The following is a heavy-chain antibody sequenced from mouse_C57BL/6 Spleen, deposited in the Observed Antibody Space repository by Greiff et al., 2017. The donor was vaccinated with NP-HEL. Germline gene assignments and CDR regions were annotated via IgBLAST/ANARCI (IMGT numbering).Heavy chain of an antibody. V-gene: IGHV5-16*01. J-gene: IGHJ2*01. D-gene: IGHD1-1*01. CDR1: GFTFSDYY. Sequence: EVKLVESEGGLVQPGSSMKLSCTASGFTFSDYYMAWVRQVPEKGLEWVANINYDGSSTYYLDSLKSRFIISRDNAKNILYLQMSSLKSEDTATYYCARDAYYGSSHYFDYWGQGTTLTVSS. CDR2: INYDGSST. CDR3: ARDAYYGSSHYFDY.